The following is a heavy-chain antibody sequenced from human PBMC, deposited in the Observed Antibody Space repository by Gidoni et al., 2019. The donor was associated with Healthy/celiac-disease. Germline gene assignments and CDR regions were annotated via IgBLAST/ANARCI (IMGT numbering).Heavy chain of an antibody. CDR2: INHSGST. CDR3: ARGSKWGELLLYFDY. CDR1: GGYFSGDY. Sequence: QVQLQQWGAGLLEPSETLSLTCAVYGGYFSGDYWSWLRQPPGKGLEWIGEINHSGSTNYNPSLKSRVTISVDTSKNQFSLKLNSVTAADTAVYYCARGSKWGELLLYFDYWGQGTLVTVSS. J-gene: IGHJ4*02. V-gene: IGHV4-34*01. D-gene: IGHD1-7*01.